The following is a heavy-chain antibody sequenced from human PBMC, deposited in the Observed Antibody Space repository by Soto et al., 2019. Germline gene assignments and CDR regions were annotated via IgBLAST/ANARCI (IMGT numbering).Heavy chain of an antibody. CDR2: IYYTGST. V-gene: IGHV4-61*03. J-gene: IGHJ5*02. Sequence: NPSATLSLACTVFGASVNSGAYDGSWLQQAPGKGLEWVGHIYYTGSTNYNPSLKNRVTISVDTSKNPFSLQLTSVTTADTAVYYCARGAGFSYASTWFDIWGQGTLVPVSS. CDR3: ARGAGFSYASTWFDI. CDR1: GASVNSGAYD. D-gene: IGHD5-18*01.